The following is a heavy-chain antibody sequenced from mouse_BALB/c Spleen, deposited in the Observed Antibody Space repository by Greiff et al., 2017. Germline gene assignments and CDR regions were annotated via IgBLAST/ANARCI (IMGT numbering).Heavy chain of an antibody. CDR1: GYTFSSYW. CDR3: ARNYGSVRGAMDY. V-gene: IGHV1-9*01. CDR2: ILPGSGST. J-gene: IGHJ4*01. D-gene: IGHD1-1*01. Sequence: QVHVKQSGAELMKPGASVKISCKPTGYTFSSYWIEWVKQRPGHGLEWIGEILPGSGSTNYNEKFKGKATFTADTSSNTAYMQLSSLTSEDSAVYYCARNYGSVRGAMDYWGQGTSVTVSS.